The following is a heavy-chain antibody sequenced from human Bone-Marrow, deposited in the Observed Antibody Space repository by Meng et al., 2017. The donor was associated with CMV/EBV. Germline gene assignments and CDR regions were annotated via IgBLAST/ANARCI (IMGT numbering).Heavy chain of an antibody. CDR3: AKRGLRGWYYFDY. V-gene: IGHV3-9*01. CDR1: GFTFDDYA. Sequence: GGSLRLSCAASGFTFDDYAMHWVRKAPGKGLEWVSGISWNSGSIGYADSVKGRFTISRDNAKNSLYLQMNSLRAEDTAIYYCAKRGLRGWYYFDYWGQGTLVTVSS. J-gene: IGHJ4*02. D-gene: IGHD6-19*01. CDR2: ISWNSGSI.